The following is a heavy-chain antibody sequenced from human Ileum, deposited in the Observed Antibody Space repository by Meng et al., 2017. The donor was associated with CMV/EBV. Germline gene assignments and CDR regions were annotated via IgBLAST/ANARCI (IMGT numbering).Heavy chain of an antibody. J-gene: IGHJ4*02. D-gene: IGHD3-22*01. CDR1: GFTFSSYA. CDR2: IYSGGTST. CDR3: AKGGHYYDSSGYDLWDY. Sequence: GRSLRLSCAASGFTFSSYAMSWVRQAPGKGLEWVSVIYSGGTSTYYADSVKGRFTISRDNSKNTLYLQMNSLRAEDTAVYYCAKGGHYYDSSGYDLWDYWGQGTLVTVSS. V-gene: IGHV3-23*03.